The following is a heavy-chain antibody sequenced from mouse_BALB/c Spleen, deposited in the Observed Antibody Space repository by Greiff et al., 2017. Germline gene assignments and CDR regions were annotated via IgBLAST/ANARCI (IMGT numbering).Heavy chain of an antibody. CDR3: ARGDYGNPYYAMDY. V-gene: IGHV1-82*01. J-gene: IGHJ4*01. CDR1: GYAFSSSW. CDR2: IYPGDGDT. Sequence: VQLHQSGPELVKPGASVKISCKASGYAFSSSWMNWVKQRPGQGLEWIGRIYPGDGDTNYNGKFKGKATLTADKSSSTAYMQLSSLTSVDSAVYFCARGDYGNPYYAMDYWGQGTSVTVSS. D-gene: IGHD2-1*01.